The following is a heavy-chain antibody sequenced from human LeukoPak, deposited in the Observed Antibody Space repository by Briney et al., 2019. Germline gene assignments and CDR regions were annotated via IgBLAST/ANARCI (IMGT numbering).Heavy chain of an antibody. CDR2: ISGSGGNT. V-gene: IGHV3-23*01. D-gene: IGHD1-14*01. CDR3: AKPAKTDYADY. J-gene: IGHJ4*02. CDR1: GFTFSSYG. Sequence: GGSLRLSCAASGFTFSSYGMNWVRQAPGKRLEWVSAISGSGGNTYYADSVKGRFTISRDNSKNTLYLQMNSLRAEDTALYYCAKPAKTDYADYWGQGTLVTVSS.